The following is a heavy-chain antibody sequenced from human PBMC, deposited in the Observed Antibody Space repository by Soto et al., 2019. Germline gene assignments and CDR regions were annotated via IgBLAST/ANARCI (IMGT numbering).Heavy chain of an antibody. V-gene: IGHV3-30-3*01. D-gene: IGHD6-19*01. CDR3: ARVGRYSSGWYTYYYYGMDV. J-gene: IGHJ6*02. CDR1: GFTFSSYA. Sequence: GGSLRLSCAASGFTFSSYAMHWVRQAPGKGLEWVAVISYDGSNKYYADSVKGRFTISRDNSKNTLYLQMNSLRAEDTAVYYCARVGRYSSGWYTYYYYGMDVWGQGTTVTVSS. CDR2: ISYDGSNK.